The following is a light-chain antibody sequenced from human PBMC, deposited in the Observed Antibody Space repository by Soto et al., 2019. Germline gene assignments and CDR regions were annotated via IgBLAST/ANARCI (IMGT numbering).Light chain of an antibody. CDR1: QSVLFSANNKNY. Sequence: IVMTQSPDPLAVSLGERATINCKSSQSVLFSANNKNYLAWYQQKPGQPPKLLIYWASIRESGVPDRFSGVGSETDFTLTISSLQAEDVAVYYCQHYYSPPYTFGQGTKLEIK. CDR2: WAS. CDR3: QHYYSPPYT. J-gene: IGKJ2*01. V-gene: IGKV4-1*01.